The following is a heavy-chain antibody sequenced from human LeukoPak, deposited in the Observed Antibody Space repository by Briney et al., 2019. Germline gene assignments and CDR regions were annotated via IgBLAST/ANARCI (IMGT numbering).Heavy chain of an antibody. CDR2: IRYDGSNK. CDR1: GFTFSSYG. J-gene: IGHJ4*02. CDR3: AKDPLTGYSSGWTIDY. D-gene: IGHD6-19*01. Sequence: PGGSLRLSCAASGFTFSSYGMHWVRQAPGKGLEWVAFIRYDGSNKYYADSVKGRSTISRDNSKNTLYLQMNSLRAEDTAVYYCAKDPLTGYSSGWTIDYWGQGTLVTVSS. V-gene: IGHV3-30*02.